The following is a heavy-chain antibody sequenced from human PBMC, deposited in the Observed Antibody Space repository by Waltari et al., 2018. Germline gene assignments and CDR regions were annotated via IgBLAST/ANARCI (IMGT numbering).Heavy chain of an antibody. CDR2: INHSGST. D-gene: IGHD2-8*01. V-gene: IGHV4-34*01. J-gene: IGHJ6*02. CDR3: ARGRMVPGDYYYGMDV. CDR1: GGSFRGYS. Sequence: QVQLQQWGAGLLTPSETLSLTCAVSGGSFRGYSWSWIPQPPGKGLEWIGEINHSGSTNYNPSLKSRVTISVDTSKNQFSLKLSSVTAADTAVYYCARGRMVPGDYYYGMDVWGQGTTVTVSS.